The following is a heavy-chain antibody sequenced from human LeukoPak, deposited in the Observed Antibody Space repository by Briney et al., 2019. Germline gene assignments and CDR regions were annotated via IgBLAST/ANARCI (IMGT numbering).Heavy chain of an antibody. CDR1: GYSFTSYW. J-gene: IGHJ4*02. V-gene: IGHV5-51*01. D-gene: IGHD3-10*01. CDR3: ARYNYYDSGSYYKDPPYYFDY. CDR2: IYPDDSDT. Sequence: GESLKIPCKGSGYSFTSYWIGWVRQMPGKGLEWMGIIYPDDSDTRYSPSFQGQVTISADKSISTAYLQWSSLKASDTAMYYCARYNYYDSGSYYKDPPYYFDYWGQGTLVTVSS.